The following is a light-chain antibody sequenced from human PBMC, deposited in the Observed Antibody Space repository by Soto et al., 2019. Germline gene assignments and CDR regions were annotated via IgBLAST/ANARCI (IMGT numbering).Light chain of an antibody. Sequence: QSVLTQPPSASGTPGQRVTISCPGSSSNIGSNYVYWYQQLPGTAPKLLIYSNNQRPSGVPDRFSGSKSGTSASLAISGLRSEDEADYYCAAWDDSLSGWVFGGGTKVTVL. CDR2: SNN. V-gene: IGLV1-47*02. J-gene: IGLJ3*02. CDR1: SSNIGSNY. CDR3: AAWDDSLSGWV.